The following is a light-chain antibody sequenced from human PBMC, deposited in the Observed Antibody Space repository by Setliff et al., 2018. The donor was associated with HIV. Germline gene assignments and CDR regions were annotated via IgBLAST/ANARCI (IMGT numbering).Light chain of an antibody. V-gene: IGLV2-11*01. CDR3: CSYAGSYIHVV. CDR2: DVS. CDR1: SSDVGGYNY. Sequence: QPALTQPRSVSGSPGQSVTISCTGTSSDVGGYNYVSWYQQHPGKAPKLMIYDVSKRPSGVPDRFSGSKSGNTASLTISGLQAEDEADYYCCSYAGSYIHVVFGGGTKVTVL. J-gene: IGLJ2*01.